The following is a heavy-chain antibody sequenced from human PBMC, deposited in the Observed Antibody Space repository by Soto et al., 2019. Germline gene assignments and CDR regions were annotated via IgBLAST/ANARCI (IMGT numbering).Heavy chain of an antibody. CDR1: GFTFSSYS. CDR3: ARFRSERPFDY. CDR2: ISSSSSYI. V-gene: IGHV3-21*01. J-gene: IGHJ4*02. Sequence: VSLRLSCAASGFTFSSYSMNWVRQAPGKGLEWVSSISSSSSYIYYADSVKGRFTISRDNSKDTLSLQMNSLRPEDTAVYYCARFRSERPFDYWGQGTLVTVSS.